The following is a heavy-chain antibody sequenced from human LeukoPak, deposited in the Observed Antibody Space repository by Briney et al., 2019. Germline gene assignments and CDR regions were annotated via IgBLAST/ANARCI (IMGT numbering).Heavy chain of an antibody. J-gene: IGHJ4*02. CDR1: GGSLSGYY. CDR3: ARGYYYDFWSGYTIFDY. CDR2: INHSGST. Sequence: SETLSLTCAVYGGSLSGYYWSWIRQPPGKGLEWIGEINHSGSTNYNPSLKSRVTISVDTSKNQFSLKLSSVTAADTAVYYCARGYYYDFWSGYTIFDYWGQGTLVTVSS. D-gene: IGHD3-3*01. V-gene: IGHV4-34*01.